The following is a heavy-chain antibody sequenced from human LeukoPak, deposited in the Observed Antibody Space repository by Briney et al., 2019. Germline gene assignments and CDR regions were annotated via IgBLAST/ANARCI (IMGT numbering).Heavy chain of an antibody. CDR3: ARQGYYDSSGHYYLDY. CDR1: GFSLSTSAMR. V-gene: IGHV2-70*04. D-gene: IGHD3-22*01. J-gene: IGHJ4*02. CDR2: IDWDDAK. Sequence: SGPTLVNPTQPLTLTCTFSGFSLSTSAMRVSWIRQPPVKALEWLARIDWDDAKFFSTSLKTRLTISKDTSKNQVVLTMTNMDPVDTATYYCARQGYYDSSGHYYLDYWGQGTLVTVSS.